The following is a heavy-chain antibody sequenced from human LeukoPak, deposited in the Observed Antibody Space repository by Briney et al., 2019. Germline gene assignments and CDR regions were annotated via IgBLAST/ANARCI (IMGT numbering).Heavy chain of an antibody. D-gene: IGHD3-22*01. Sequence: SETLSLTCTVSGGSISSYYWSWIRQPPGKGLEWIGYIYYSGSTSYNPSLKSRVTISVDTSKNQFSLKLNSVTAADTAVYYCARSSEGRYYYDSSGYSYFYYYMDVWGKGTTVTISS. CDR1: GGSISSYY. V-gene: IGHV4-59*01. J-gene: IGHJ6*03. CDR3: ARSSEGRYYYDSSGYSYFYYYMDV. CDR2: IYYSGST.